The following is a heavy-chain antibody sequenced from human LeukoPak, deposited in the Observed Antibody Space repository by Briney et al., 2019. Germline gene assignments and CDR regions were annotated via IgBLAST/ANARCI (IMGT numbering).Heavy chain of an antibody. Sequence: SETLSVTCAVYGGSFSGYYRSWIRQPPGKGLEWIGEINHSGSTNYNPSLKSRVSISVDSSKNQFSLKVSSVTGADTAVYYCARGSDTAAGLYWGQGTLVTVSS. CDR3: ARGSDTAAGLY. V-gene: IGHV4-34*01. CDR2: INHSGST. D-gene: IGHD6-13*01. CDR1: GGSFSGYY. J-gene: IGHJ4*02.